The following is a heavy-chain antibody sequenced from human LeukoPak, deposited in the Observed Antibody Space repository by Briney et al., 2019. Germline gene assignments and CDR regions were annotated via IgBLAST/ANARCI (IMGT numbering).Heavy chain of an antibody. CDR1: GGSISSYY. CDR2: IYYSGST. J-gene: IGHJ4*02. CDR3: ARHESYCSSTSCFLDY. Sequence: SETLSLTCTVSGGSISSYYWSWIRQPPGKGLEWIGYIYYSGSTNYNPSLKSRVTISLDTSKNQFSLKLSSVTAADTAVYYCARHESYCSSTSCFLDYWGQGTLVTVSS. V-gene: IGHV4-59*08. D-gene: IGHD2-2*01.